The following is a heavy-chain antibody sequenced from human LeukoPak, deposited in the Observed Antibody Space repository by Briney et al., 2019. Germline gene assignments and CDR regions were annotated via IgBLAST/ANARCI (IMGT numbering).Heavy chain of an antibody. CDR1: GVSISSSSYY. CDR2: IYYSGSA. D-gene: IGHD3-22*01. Sequence: SETLSLTCTVSGVSISSSSYYWGWIRQPPGKGLEWIGNIYYSGSAFYNPSLKSRVTISVDTSKNQFSLKLNSVTAADTAVYYCATPSYDSSGHVPYWGQGTLVTVSS. V-gene: IGHV4-39*01. CDR3: ATPSYDSSGHVPY. J-gene: IGHJ4*02.